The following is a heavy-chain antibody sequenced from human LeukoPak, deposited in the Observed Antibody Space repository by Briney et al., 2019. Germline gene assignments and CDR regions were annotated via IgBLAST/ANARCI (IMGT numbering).Heavy chain of an antibody. Sequence: GASVKVSCKASGYTFTNYYIHWVRQAPGQGLEWMGLINPGGDNTDYAQNFQGRVTMTRDTSTSTVYMGLSSLRSEDTAVYYCARIRDGYNDPYDIWGQGTMVTVSS. CDR1: GYTFTNYY. V-gene: IGHV1-46*01. CDR2: INPGGDNT. CDR3: ARIRDGYNDPYDI. D-gene: IGHD5-24*01. J-gene: IGHJ3*02.